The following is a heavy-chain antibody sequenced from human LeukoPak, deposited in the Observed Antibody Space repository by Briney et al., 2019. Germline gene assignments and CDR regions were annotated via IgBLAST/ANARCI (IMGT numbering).Heavy chain of an antibody. J-gene: IGHJ3*02. D-gene: IGHD5-12*01. CDR3: ARIHSGYEAFDI. CDR2: IKQDGSEK. V-gene: IGHV3-7*04. CDR1: GFTFSNYW. Sequence: GGSLRLSCAASGFTFSNYWMSWVRQAPGKGLEWVANIKQDGSEKYYVDSVKGQFTISRDNAKNSVYLQMNSLRAEDTAVYYCARIHSGYEAFDIWGQGTMVTVSS.